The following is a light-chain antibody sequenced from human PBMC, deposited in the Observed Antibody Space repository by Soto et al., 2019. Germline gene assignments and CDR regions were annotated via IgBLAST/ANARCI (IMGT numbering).Light chain of an antibody. Sequence: ILMTQSPATVSVSPGESATLSCRASQNIYYNVAWYQHRHGQAPRLLIYRASTRAPGVPARFSGSGSGTEFTLTISSLQPEDVTFYYCLQYHNLWAFGQGTKVEI. J-gene: IGKJ1*01. V-gene: IGKV3-15*01. CDR3: LQYHNLWA. CDR1: QNIYYN. CDR2: RAS.